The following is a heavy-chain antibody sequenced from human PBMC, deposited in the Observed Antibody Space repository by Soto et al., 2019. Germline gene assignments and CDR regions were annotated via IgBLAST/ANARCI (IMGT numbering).Heavy chain of an antibody. V-gene: IGHV1-2*02. D-gene: IGHD3-16*02. CDR2: INPNSGGT. Sequence: SSVQVSCKASGYTFTGYYMHWVRQAPGQGLEWMGWINPNSGGTNYAQKFQGRVTMTRDTSISTAYMELSRLRSDDTAVYYCARGRLWGVIDAFDIWGQGKKVT. J-gene: IGHJ3*02. CDR3: ARGRLWGVIDAFDI. CDR1: GYTFTGYY.